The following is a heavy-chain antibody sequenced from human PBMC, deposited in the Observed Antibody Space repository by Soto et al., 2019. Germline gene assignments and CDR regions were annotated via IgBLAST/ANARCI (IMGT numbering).Heavy chain of an antibody. Sequence: EVQLVESGGGLVQPGGSLRLSCAASGFTVSSNYMSWVRQAPGKGLEWVSVIYSGGSTYYADSVKGRFTISRHNSKNTLYLQMNSLRAEDTSVYYCARERSLGYCSGDSCYNDYYMAGWGKGTTVTVSS. CDR3: ARERSLGYCSGDSCYNDYYMAG. J-gene: IGHJ6*03. CDR1: GFTVSSNY. D-gene: IGHD2-15*01. CDR2: IYSGGST. V-gene: IGHV3-53*04.